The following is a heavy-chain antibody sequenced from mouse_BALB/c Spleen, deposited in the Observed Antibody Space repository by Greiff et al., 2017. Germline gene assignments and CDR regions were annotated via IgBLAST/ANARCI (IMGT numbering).Heavy chain of an antibody. D-gene: IGHD3-3*01. CDR3: AREGTYYAMDY. J-gene: IGHJ4*01. Sequence: EVKLQESGGGLVKPGGSLKLSCAASGFTFSSYAMSWVRQSPEKRLEWVAEISSGGSYTYYPDTVTGRFTISRDNAKNTLYLEMSSLRSEDTAMYYCAREGTYYAMDYWGQGTSVTVSS. CDR2: ISSGGSYT. CDR1: GFTFSSYA. V-gene: IGHV5-9-4*01.